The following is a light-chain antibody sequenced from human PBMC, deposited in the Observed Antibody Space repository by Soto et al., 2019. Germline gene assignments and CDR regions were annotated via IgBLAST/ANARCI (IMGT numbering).Light chain of an antibody. CDR2: DAS. J-gene: IGKJ1*01. Sequence: DIPMTQSPSTLSASVGDRVTITCRASQTISNWLAWYQQKPGKAPKLLIYDASSLEGGVPSRFSGSGSGTEFTLTRSSLQPDDFATYYCQQYYSYWTFGQGTKVEIK. CDR3: QQYYSYWT. V-gene: IGKV1-5*01. CDR1: QTISNW.